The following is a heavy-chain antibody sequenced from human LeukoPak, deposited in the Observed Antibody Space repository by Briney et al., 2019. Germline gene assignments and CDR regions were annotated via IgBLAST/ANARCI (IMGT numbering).Heavy chain of an antibody. D-gene: IGHD3-3*01. CDR3: ARGFLYYDFWSAPAFDI. Sequence: SQTLSLTCTVSGGSISSYYWSWIRQPAGKGLEWIGRFYTSGSTNYNPSLKSRVTISVDTSKNQFSLKLSSVTAADTAVYYCARGFLYYDFWSAPAFDIWGQGTMVTVSS. CDR2: FYTSGST. CDR1: GGSISSYY. V-gene: IGHV4-4*07. J-gene: IGHJ3*02.